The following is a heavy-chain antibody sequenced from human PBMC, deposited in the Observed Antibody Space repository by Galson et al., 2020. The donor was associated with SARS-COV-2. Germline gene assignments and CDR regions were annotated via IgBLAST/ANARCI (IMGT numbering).Heavy chain of an antibody. D-gene: IGHD3-22*01. V-gene: IGHV4-59*13. Sequence: SETLSLTCTVSGGSIGSYYWSWIRQPPGKGLEWIGYIYYRGSTNYNPALKSRVTISADTSKNQFSLKLTSVSAADTAVYFCARAAGRDSSGYGYWGQGTLVSVSS. CDR2: IYYRGST. CDR3: ARAAGRDSSGYGY. CDR1: GGSIGSYY. J-gene: IGHJ4*02.